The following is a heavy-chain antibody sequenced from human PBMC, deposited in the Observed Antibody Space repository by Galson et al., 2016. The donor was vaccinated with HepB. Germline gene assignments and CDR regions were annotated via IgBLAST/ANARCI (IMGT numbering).Heavy chain of an antibody. CDR3: ATDPIVGVPDYFDY. CDR2: TDGTNK. Sequence: SLRLSCAVSGFTFSNYAMHWVRQAPGKGLERVAVTDGTNKYYADSVKGRFTISRDDSKSTPYLQMDRLRAEDTAVYYCATDPIVGVPDYFDYWGQGTLVTVSS. CDR1: GFTFSNYA. V-gene: IGHV3-30-3*01. J-gene: IGHJ4*02. D-gene: IGHD1-26*01.